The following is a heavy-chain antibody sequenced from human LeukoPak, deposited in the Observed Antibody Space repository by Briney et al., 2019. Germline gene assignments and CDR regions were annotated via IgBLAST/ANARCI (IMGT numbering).Heavy chain of an antibody. CDR2: INSNGSNT. Sequence: GGSQRLSCAASGFTFSSYWMHWVRQAPGKGLVWVSRINSNGSNTSYADSVKGRFTISRDNAKNTLYLQMNSLRAEDTAVYYCGNLDTPMGYWGQGTLVTVSS. J-gene: IGHJ4*02. V-gene: IGHV3-74*01. CDR1: GFTFSSYW. D-gene: IGHD5-18*01. CDR3: GNLDTPMGY.